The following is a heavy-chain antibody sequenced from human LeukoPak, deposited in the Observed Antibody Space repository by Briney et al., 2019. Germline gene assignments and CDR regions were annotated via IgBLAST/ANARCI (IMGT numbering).Heavy chain of an antibody. CDR2: IKKDGSEK. Sequence: GGSLRLSCTASGFIFSGSWMAWIRQAPGKGLEWVAIIKKDGSEKYYVDSMKGRFTISRDNAKNSLFLQMDSLRAEDTAIYYCTTDTWYSAGHWGQGTLVTVSS. V-gene: IGHV3-7*03. CDR1: GFIFSGSW. D-gene: IGHD2-15*01. CDR3: TTDTWYSAGH. J-gene: IGHJ4*02.